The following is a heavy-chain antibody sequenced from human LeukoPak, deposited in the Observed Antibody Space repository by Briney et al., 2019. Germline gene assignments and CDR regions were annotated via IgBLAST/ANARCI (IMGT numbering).Heavy chain of an antibody. D-gene: IGHD1-26*01. Sequence: SETLSLTCSVSGASINGYFWNWVRQTPERGLEWIGYVSHTGATTSNPTLKSRVSITIDTSKRQISLSMTSVTAADSALYYYARDRRGSYYTFDVWGPGTIVSVS. CDR3: ARDRRGSYYTFDV. V-gene: IGHV4-59*01. CDR2: VSHTGAT. J-gene: IGHJ3*01. CDR1: GASINGYF.